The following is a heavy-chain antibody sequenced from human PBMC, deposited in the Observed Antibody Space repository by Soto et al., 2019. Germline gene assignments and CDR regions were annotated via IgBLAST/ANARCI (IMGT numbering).Heavy chain of an antibody. CDR3: ARVSLVSPYHSSGWYVSYYGMDV. CDR1: GYTFTRYG. CDR2: ISAYNGNT. J-gene: IGHJ6*02. Sequence: QVQLVQSGAEVKKHGASVKVSCKASGYTFTRYGISWVRQAPGQGLEWMGWISAYNGNTNYAQKLQGRVTMTTDTATSTAYMELRSLRSDDTAVYYCARVSLVSPYHSSGWYVSYYGMDVWGQGTTVTVSS. V-gene: IGHV1-18*04. D-gene: IGHD6-19*01.